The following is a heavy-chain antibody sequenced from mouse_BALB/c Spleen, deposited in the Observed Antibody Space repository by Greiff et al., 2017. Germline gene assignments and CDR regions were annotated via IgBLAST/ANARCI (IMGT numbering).Heavy chain of an antibody. CDR1: GFTFSSFG. Sequence: EVQRVESGGGLVQPGGSRKLSCAASGFTFSSFGMHWVRQAPEKGLEWVAYISSGSSTIYYADTVKGRFTISRDNPKNTLFLQMTSLRSEDTAMYYCARDYGSSYPHYFDYWGQGTTLTVSS. CDR3: ARDYGSSYPHYFDY. J-gene: IGHJ2*01. D-gene: IGHD1-1*01. V-gene: IGHV5-17*02. CDR2: ISSGSSTI.